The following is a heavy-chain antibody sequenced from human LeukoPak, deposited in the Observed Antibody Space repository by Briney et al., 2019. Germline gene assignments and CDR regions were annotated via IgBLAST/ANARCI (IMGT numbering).Heavy chain of an antibody. Sequence: SETLSLTCTVSGGSISSSSYYWGWIRQPPGKGLEWIGSIYYSGSTYYNPSLKSRVTISVDTSKNQFSLKLSSVTAADTAVYYCARRLTDYSNYKRYYMDVWGKGTTVTVSS. V-gene: IGHV4-39*07. D-gene: IGHD4-11*01. CDR3: ARRLTDYSNYKRYYMDV. CDR1: GGSISSSSYY. J-gene: IGHJ6*03. CDR2: IYYSGST.